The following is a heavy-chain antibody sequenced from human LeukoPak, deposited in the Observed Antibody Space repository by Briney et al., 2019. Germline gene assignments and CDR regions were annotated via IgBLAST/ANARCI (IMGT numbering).Heavy chain of an antibody. CDR1: GGSISSYY. CDR3: ARDGMVLGGFDY. V-gene: IGHV4-59*01. CDR2: IYYSGST. D-gene: IGHD2-8*01. J-gene: IGHJ4*02. Sequence: PSETLSLTCTVSGGSISSYYWSWIRQPPGKGLEWIGYIYYSGSTNYNPSLKSRVTISVDTSKNQFSLKLSSVTAADTAVYYCARDGMVLGGFDYWGQGTLVTVSS.